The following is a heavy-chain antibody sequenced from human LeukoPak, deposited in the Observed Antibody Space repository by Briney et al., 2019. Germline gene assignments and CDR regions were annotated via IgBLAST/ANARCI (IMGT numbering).Heavy chain of an antibody. CDR1: GGSFSGYY. V-gene: IGHV4-34*01. J-gene: IGHJ4*02. CDR2: INQSGRT. CDR3: ARGQPLYSSGWYVNY. D-gene: IGHD6-19*01. Sequence: SETLSLTCAVYGGSFSGYYWSWIRQPPGKELEWIGEINQSGRTNYNPSLKSRVTISVDTSKNQFSLKLSSVTAADTAVYYCARGQPLYSSGWYVNYWGQGTLVTVSS.